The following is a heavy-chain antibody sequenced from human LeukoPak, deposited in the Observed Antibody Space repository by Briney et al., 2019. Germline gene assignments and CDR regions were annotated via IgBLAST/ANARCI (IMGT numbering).Heavy chain of an antibody. V-gene: IGHV3-9*01. J-gene: IGHJ3*02. CDR2: ISWNSGSI. CDR1: GFTFDDYV. Sequence: GRSLRLSCAASGFTFDDYVMHWVRQAPGKGLEWVSGISWNSGSIGYADSVKGRFTISRDNAKNSLYLQMNSLRAEDTALYYCAKDIKGDGAFDIWGQGTMVTVSS. CDR3: AKDIKGDGAFDI.